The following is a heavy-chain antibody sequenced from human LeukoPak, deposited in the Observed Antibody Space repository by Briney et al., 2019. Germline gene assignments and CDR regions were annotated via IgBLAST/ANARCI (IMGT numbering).Heavy chain of an antibody. CDR3: ARGLDFWSGCHFDY. Sequence: SETLSLTCTVSGGSISSSSYYWGWIRQPPGKGLEWIGEINHSGSTNYNPSLKSRVTISVDTSKNQFSLKLSSVTAADTAVYYCARGLDFWSGCHFDYWGQGTLVTVSS. CDR2: INHSGST. D-gene: IGHD3-3*01. J-gene: IGHJ4*02. V-gene: IGHV4-39*07. CDR1: GGSISSSSYY.